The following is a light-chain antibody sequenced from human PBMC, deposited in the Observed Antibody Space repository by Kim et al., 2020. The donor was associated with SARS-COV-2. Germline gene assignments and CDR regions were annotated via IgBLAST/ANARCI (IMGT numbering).Light chain of an antibody. J-gene: IGKJ4*01. Sequence: PGERATLSCRASQNIDTYLAWYQQRPGQAPRLLVYDASNRATGVPDRLSGSGSGTDFTLTISSLEPEDFSLYYCQQRNSWPPAVTFGGGTKVDIK. CDR2: DAS. CDR1: QNIDTY. CDR3: QQRNSWPPAVT. V-gene: IGKV3-11*01.